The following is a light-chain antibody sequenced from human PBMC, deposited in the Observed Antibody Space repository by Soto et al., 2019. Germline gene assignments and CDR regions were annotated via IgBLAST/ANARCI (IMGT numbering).Light chain of an antibody. V-gene: IGKV1-39*01. CDR3: QQSYSTHQVT. CDR2: SAS. J-gene: IGKJ5*01. Sequence: IQMTQSPSSLSASVGDRVTITCRASQGISSYLAWYQQKPGKAPKLLIYSASTLQSGVPSRFSGSGSGTDFTLTISSLQPEDFANYYCQQSYSTHQVTFGQGTRLEIK. CDR1: QGISSY.